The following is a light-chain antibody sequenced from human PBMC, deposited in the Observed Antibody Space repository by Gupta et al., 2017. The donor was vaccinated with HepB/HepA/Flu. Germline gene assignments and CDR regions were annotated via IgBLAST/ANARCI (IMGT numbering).Light chain of an antibody. Sequence: VLTQSPGTLAFSPGEIATLSCRASQSFGRSYLAWYQQKAGQPPRLLIYGASRRATGIPDRFSGSGSGTDFTLTISRLEPEDFAVYYCQHYGGSLTWTFGQGTKVEI. V-gene: IGKV3-20*01. CDR1: QSFGRSY. J-gene: IGKJ1*01. CDR2: GAS. CDR3: QHYGGSLTWT.